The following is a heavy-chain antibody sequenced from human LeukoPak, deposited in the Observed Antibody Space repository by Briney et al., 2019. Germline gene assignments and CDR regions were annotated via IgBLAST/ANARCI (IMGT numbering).Heavy chain of an antibody. CDR2: INPNSGGT. Sequence: GASVKVSCKASGYTFTGYYMHWVRQAPGQGLEWMGRINPNSGGTNYAQKFQGRVTMTRDTSISTAYMELSRLRSDDTAVYYCARDRGDYYYYYYYMDVWGKGTTVTVSS. V-gene: IGHV1-2*06. CDR3: ARDRGDYYYYYYYMDV. CDR1: GYTFTGYY. D-gene: IGHD3-10*01. J-gene: IGHJ6*03.